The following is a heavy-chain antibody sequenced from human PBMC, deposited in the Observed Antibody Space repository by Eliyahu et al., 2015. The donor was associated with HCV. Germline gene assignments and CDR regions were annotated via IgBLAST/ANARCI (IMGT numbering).Heavy chain of an antibody. CDR3: TRIRASTSYFDY. D-gene: IGHD1-26*01. CDR1: GFSLSTSGMC. Sequence: QVTLRESGPALVKPTQTLTLTCTFSGFSLSTSGMCMNWIRQPPGKALEWLARIDWDDDKYYSTSLKTRLTISKDTSKNQVVLTMTNMDPVDTATYYCTRIRASTSYFDYWGQGILVTVSS. J-gene: IGHJ4*02. V-gene: IGHV2-70*15. CDR2: IDWDDDK.